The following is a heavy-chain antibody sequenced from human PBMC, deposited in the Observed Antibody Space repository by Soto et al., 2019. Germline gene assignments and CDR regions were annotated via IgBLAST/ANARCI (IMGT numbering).Heavy chain of an antibody. V-gene: IGHV3-30*18. Sequence: QVQLVESGGGVVQPGRSLRLSCAASGFTFSSYGMHWVRQAPGKGLEWVAVISYAGSNKYYADSVKGRFTISRDNSKNTLYLQMNSLRAEDTAVYYCAKDKVPVVVTAPFDYWGQGTLVTVSS. CDR3: AKDKVPVVVTAPFDY. D-gene: IGHD2-21*02. CDR2: ISYAGSNK. J-gene: IGHJ4*02. CDR1: GFTFSSYG.